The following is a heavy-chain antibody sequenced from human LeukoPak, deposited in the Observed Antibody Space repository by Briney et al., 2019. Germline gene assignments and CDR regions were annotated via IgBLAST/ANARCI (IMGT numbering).Heavy chain of an antibody. CDR3: ARDGARAYCGGDCYSGSYYYYYGMDV. V-gene: IGHV3-30*03. Sequence: GGSLRLSCAASGFTFTGHNMNWVRQAPGKGLEWVAVISYDGSNKYYADSVKGRFTISRDNAKNSLYLQMNSLRAEDTAVYYCARDGARAYCGGDCYSGSYYYYYGMDVWGQGTTVTVSS. J-gene: IGHJ6*02. CDR1: GFTFTGHN. D-gene: IGHD2-21*02. CDR2: ISYDGSNK.